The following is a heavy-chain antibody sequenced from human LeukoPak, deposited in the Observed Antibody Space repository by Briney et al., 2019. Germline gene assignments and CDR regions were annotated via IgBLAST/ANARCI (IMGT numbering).Heavy chain of an antibody. CDR1: GYTFTSYD. Sequence: ASVKVSCKASGYTFTSYDINWVRQATGQGLEWMGWMNPNSGNTGYAQKFQGRGTITRNTSISTAYMELSSLRSEDTAVYYCARGYCSSTSCYSGGWFDPWGQGTLVTVSS. CDR2: MNPNSGNT. CDR3: ARGYCSSTSCYSGGWFDP. V-gene: IGHV1-8*03. D-gene: IGHD2-2*01. J-gene: IGHJ5*02.